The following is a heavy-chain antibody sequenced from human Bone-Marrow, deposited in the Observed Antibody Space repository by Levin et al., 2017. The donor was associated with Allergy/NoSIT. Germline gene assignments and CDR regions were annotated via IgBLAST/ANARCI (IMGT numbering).Heavy chain of an antibody. CDR3: ARQAVPAAMDGFDS. CDR1: GASISSFY. V-gene: IGHV4-59*08. D-gene: IGHD2-2*01. CDR2: IYYSGST. J-gene: IGHJ4*02. Sequence: PSETLSLTCTVSGASISSFYWSWIRQPPGKGLEWIGYIYYSGSTNYSPPLKSRVSMSADMSRNQVYLTMSSVTAADTAVYYCARQAVPAAMDGFDSWGQGTLVTVSS.